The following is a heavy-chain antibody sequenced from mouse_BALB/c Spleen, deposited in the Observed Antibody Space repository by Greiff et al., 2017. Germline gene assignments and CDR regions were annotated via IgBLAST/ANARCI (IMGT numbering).Heavy chain of an antibody. CDR3: ARHGGGSYAMDD. CDR2: ISNGGGST. V-gene: IGHV5-12-2*01. J-gene: IGHJ4*01. CDR1: GFTFSSYG. Sequence: DVKLVESGGGLVQPGGSLKLSCAASGFTFSSYGMSWVRQTPEKRLEWVAYISNGGGSTYYPDTVKGRFTISRDNAKNTLYLQMSSLKSEDTAMYYCARHGGGSYAMDDGGQGTSVTVSS.